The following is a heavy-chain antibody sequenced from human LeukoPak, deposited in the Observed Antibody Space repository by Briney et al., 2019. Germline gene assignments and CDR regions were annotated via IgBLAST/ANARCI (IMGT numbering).Heavy chain of an antibody. CDR3: TKDYYYYHAMDV. CDR2: IYSGGST. CDR1: GFTVSSNY. Sequence: GGSLRLSCAASGFTVSSNYMSWVRQAPGKGLEWVSVIYSGGSTYYADSVKGRFTISRDSSKNTLYLQMNSLRAEDTAVYYCTKDYYYYHAMDVWGQGTMVTVSS. V-gene: IGHV3-53*01. J-gene: IGHJ6*02.